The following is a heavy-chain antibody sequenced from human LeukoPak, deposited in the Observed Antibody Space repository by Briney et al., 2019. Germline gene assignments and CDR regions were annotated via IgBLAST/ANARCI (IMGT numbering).Heavy chain of an antibody. V-gene: IGHV1-69*05. CDR3: ARGRRDGYSSFDY. CDR1: GGTFSSYA. J-gene: IGHJ4*02. Sequence: ASVKVSCKASGGTFSSYAISWVRQAPGQGLEWMGGIIPIFGTANYAQKFQGRVTITTDESTSTAYMELRSLRSDDTAVYYCARGRRDGYSSFDYWGQGTLVTVSS. D-gene: IGHD5-24*01. CDR2: IIPIFGTA.